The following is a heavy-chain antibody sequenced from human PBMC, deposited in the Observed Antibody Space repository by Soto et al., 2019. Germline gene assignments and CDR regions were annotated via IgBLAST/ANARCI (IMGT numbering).Heavy chain of an antibody. Sequence: QITLKESGPTLVKPTQTLTLTCTFSGFSLSTSGVGVGWIRQPPGKALEWLALLYWDDDKSYSPSLKSRLTITKDTSKNQVVLTMTNMDPVDTATYYCAHRQRTVYFDYWGQGTLVTVSS. D-gene: IGHD4-17*01. CDR3: AHRQRTVYFDY. V-gene: IGHV2-5*02. J-gene: IGHJ4*02. CDR1: GFSLSTSGVG. CDR2: LYWDDDK.